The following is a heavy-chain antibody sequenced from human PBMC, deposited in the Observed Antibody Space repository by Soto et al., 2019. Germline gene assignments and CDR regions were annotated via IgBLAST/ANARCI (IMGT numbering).Heavy chain of an antibody. Sequence: QVQLVESGGGVVQPGRSLRLSCAASGFTFSSYGMHWVRQAPGKGLEWVAVIWYDGSNKYYADSVKGRFTISRDNSKNTLYLQMNTLRAEETAVYYCARSYYYDSSGCYRSFFQHWGQGTLVTVSS. V-gene: IGHV3-33*01. D-gene: IGHD3-22*01. CDR1: GFTFSSYG. J-gene: IGHJ1*01. CDR2: IWYDGSNK. CDR3: ARSYYYDSSGCYRSFFQH.